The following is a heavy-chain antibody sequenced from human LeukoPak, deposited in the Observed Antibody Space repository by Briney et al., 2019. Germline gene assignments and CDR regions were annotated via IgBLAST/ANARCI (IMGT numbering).Heavy chain of an antibody. J-gene: IGHJ3*02. Sequence: GASVKVSCKASGYTFTSYGISWVRQAPGQGLEWMGWISAYNGNTNYAQKLQGRVTMTTDTSTSTAYMELRSLKSDDTAVYYCASLKNYYDSSGYLVTDAFDTWGQGTMVTVSS. CDR3: ASLKNYYDSSGYLVTDAFDT. V-gene: IGHV1-18*01. CDR2: ISAYNGNT. D-gene: IGHD3-22*01. CDR1: GYTFTSYG.